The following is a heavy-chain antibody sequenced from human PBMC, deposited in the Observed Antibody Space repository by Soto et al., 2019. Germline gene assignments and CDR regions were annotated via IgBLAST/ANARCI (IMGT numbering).Heavy chain of an antibody. D-gene: IGHD2-15*01. CDR3: ATGLLGYCSGGSCYSDS. Sequence: QVQLVQSGAEVKKPGASVRVSCQTSAYTFTNYAVSWVRQAPGQGLEWMGWISGDNGNTIYAQKFQGRVTMTTDTSTRKXYMELRSLRSDDTAVYYCATGLLGYCSGGSCYSDSWGQGTLVTVSS. CDR1: AYTFTNYA. J-gene: IGHJ4*02. CDR2: ISGDNGNT. V-gene: IGHV1-18*01.